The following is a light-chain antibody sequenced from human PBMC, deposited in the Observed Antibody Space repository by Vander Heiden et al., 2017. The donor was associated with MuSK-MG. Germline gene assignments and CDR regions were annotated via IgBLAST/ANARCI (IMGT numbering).Light chain of an antibody. V-gene: IGKV3-20*01. CDR2: AAS. Sequence: EIVLTQSPGTLSLSPGDRATLSCRASQSVSSSYLAWYQQKPGQAPRLLIYAASSRATGIPDRFSGSGSGADFTLTISRLEPEDFAVYYCQQYGRSLYTFGQGTKLEIK. CDR1: QSVSSSY. CDR3: QQYGRSLYT. J-gene: IGKJ2*01.